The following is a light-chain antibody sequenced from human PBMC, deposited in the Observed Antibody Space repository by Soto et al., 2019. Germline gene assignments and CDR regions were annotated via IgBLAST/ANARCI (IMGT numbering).Light chain of an antibody. CDR3: MQPLQSWT. J-gene: IGKJ1*01. CDR1: QSLLHSNGYNY. CDR2: LGS. Sequence: DMVMTQSPLSLPVTPGGPASISCRSSQSLLHSNGYNYLDWYLQKPGQSPQLLIYLGSNRASGVPDRFSGSGSGTDFTLKISRVEAEDVGVYYCMQPLQSWTFGQGTKVDIK. V-gene: IGKV2-28*01.